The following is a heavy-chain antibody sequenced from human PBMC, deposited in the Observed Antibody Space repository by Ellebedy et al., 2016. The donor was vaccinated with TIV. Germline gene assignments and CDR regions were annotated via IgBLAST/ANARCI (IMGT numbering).Heavy chain of an antibody. CDR1: GFTFSDYY. D-gene: IGHD6-19*01. V-gene: IGHV3-11*06. CDR2: IGSSSSHT. J-gene: IGHJ4*02. CDR3: ASRVAGKAYFDY. Sequence: GESLKISCAASGFTFSDYYMNWIRQAPGKGLEWVSYIGSSSSHTNYADSVKGRFTVSRDDDKNSLHRQMNSLRAEDTAVYYCASRVAGKAYFDYWGQGTLVTVSS.